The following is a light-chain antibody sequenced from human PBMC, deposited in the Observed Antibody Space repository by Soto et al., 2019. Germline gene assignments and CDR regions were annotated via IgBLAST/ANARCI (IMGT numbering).Light chain of an antibody. CDR2: NSY. V-gene: IGLV1-44*01. J-gene: IGLJ1*01. Sequence: QSVLTQPPSASGTPGQRVTISCSGSSSNIGSKTVNWYQQLPGTVPKLLIYNSYQRPSGVPDRFSGSKSGTSASLAISGLQSDDEADYYCAAWDASLNGYVFGAGTKLTVL. CDR1: SSNIGSKT. CDR3: AAWDASLNGYV.